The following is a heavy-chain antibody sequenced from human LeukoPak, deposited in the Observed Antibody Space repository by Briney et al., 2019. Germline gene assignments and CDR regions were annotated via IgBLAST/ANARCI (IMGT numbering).Heavy chain of an antibody. CDR3: ATRNSGSHYYYLDA. D-gene: IGHD6-13*01. Sequence: ASVKVSCKAPGYTFTSFGMNWVRQAPGQGLEWLGWINTNTGNPTYGQGFTGRFVFSLDTSVSTAYLQINTLKAEDTAVYYCATRNSGSHYYYLDAWGKGTTVIVSS. V-gene: IGHV7-4-1*02. CDR1: GYTFTSFG. J-gene: IGHJ6*03. CDR2: INTNTGNP.